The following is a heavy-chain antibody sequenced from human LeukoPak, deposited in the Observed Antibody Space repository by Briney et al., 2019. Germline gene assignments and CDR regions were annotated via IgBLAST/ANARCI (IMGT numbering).Heavy chain of an antibody. J-gene: IGHJ6*03. V-gene: IGHV1-46*01. Sequence: ASVKVSCKASGYTFTSYYMHWVRQAPGQGLEWMGVINPSGGSTSYAQKFQGRLTMTRDTSTSTVYMELSSLRSDDTAVYYCARRFVVVVAATARYYYYMDVWGKGTTVTVSS. CDR1: GYTFTSYY. CDR3: ARRFVVVVAATARYYYYMDV. D-gene: IGHD2-15*01. CDR2: INPSGGST.